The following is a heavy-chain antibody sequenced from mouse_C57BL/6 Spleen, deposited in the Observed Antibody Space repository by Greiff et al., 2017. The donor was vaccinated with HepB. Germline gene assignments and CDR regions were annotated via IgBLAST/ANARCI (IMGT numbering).Heavy chain of an antibody. J-gene: IGHJ2*01. CDR2: IDPSDSYT. D-gene: IGHD2-1*01. V-gene: IGHV1-50*01. Sequence: QVQLQQPGAELVKPGASVKLSCKASGYTFTSYWMQWVKQRPGQGLEWIGEIDPSDSYTNYNQKFKGKATLTVDPSSSTASMQLSSLTSEDSAVYYCARSYGNYFDYWGQGTTLTVSS. CDR3: ARSYGNYFDY. CDR1: GYTFTSYW.